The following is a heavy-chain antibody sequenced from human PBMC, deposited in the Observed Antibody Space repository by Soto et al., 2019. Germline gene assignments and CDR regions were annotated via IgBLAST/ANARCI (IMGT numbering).Heavy chain of an antibody. D-gene: IGHD2-15*01. CDR1: GGSISSYY. J-gene: IGHJ4*02. Sequence: SETLSLTCTVSGGSISSYYWSWIRQPPGKGLEWIGYIYYSGSTNYNPSLKSRVTISVDTSKNQFSLKLSSVTAADTAVYYCARVEDSLFDYWGPGTLVTVSS. CDR3: ARVEDSLFDY. CDR2: IYYSGST. V-gene: IGHV4-59*01.